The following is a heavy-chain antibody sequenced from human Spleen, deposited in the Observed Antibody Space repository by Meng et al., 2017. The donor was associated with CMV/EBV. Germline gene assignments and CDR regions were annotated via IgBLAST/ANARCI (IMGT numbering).Heavy chain of an antibody. D-gene: IGHD3-3*01. CDR2: ISSTSRYI. J-gene: IGHJ4*02. CDR1: GFTFNSFN. CDR3: ARDTEVNNFWSGNSY. Sequence: GESLKISCAASGFTFNSFNMNWVRQAPGKGLEWVSSISSTSRYIYYADSVKGRFTISRDNAKNSLYLQMNSLRAEDTAIYYCARDTEVNNFWSGNSYWGQGTLVTVSS. V-gene: IGHV3-21*01.